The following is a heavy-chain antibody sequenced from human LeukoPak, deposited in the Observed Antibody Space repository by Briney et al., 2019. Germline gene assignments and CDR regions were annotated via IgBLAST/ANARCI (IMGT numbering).Heavy chain of an antibody. V-gene: IGHV3-21*01. D-gene: IGHD5-24*01. J-gene: IGHJ4*02. Sequence: GGSLRLSCAASGFTFSSYNMNWVRQAPGKGLEWVSCNSSSSNYIYYADSVKGRFTISRDNAKNSLYLQMNSLRAEGTAVYYCARDDGLDYWGQGTLVTVSS. CDR1: GFTFSSYN. CDR3: ARDDGLDY. CDR2: NSSSSNYI.